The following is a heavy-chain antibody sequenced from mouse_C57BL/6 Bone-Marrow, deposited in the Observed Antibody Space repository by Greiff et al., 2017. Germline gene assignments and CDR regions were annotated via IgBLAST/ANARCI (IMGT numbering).Heavy chain of an antibody. CDR3: SILVIYYYCSSWGDFDY. CDR2: INPSSGYT. CDR1: GYTFTSYT. J-gene: IGHJ2*01. V-gene: IGHV1-4*01. Sequence: QVQLQQSGAELARPGASVKMSCKASGYTFTSYTMHWVKQRPGQGLEWIGYINPSSGYTKYNQKFKDKATLTADKSSSTAYMQLSSLTSEDSAVYYFSILVIYYYCSSWGDFDYWGQGTTLSVSS. D-gene: IGHD1-1*01.